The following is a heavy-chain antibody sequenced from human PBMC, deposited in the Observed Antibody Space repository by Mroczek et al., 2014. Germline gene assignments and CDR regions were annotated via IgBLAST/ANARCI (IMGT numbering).Heavy chain of an antibody. J-gene: IGHJ6*03. CDR2: IYTSGST. CDR1: GGSISSGSYY. Sequence: QVQLVESGPGLVKPSQTLSLTCTVSGGSISSGSYYWSWIRQPAGKGLEWIGRIYTSGSTNYNPSLKSRVTMSVDTSKNQFSLKLSSVTAADTAVYYCARDTIFGVVKGKDYYYYYMDVWGKGTTVTVSS. V-gene: IGHV4-61*02. D-gene: IGHD3-3*01. CDR3: ARDTIFGVVKGKDYYYYYMDV.